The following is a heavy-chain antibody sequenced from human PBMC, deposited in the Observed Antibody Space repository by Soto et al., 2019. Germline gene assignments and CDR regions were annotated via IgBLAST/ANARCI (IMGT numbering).Heavy chain of an antibody. CDR1: GGSFRGYY. Sequence: SETLSLTCAVYGGSFRGYYWSWIRQPPGKGLEWIGEINHSGSTNYNPSLKSRVTISVDTSKNQFSLKLTSVTAADTAVYYCARDKITGLFDYWGQGTLVTVS. CDR2: INHSGST. D-gene: IGHD2-8*02. V-gene: IGHV4-34*01. J-gene: IGHJ4*02. CDR3: ARDKITGLFDY.